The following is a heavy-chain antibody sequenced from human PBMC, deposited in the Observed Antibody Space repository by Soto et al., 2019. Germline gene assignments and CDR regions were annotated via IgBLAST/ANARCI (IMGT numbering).Heavy chain of an antibody. J-gene: IGHJ4*02. CDR2: INPTSGGT. Sequence: ASVKFSCKASGYTFTGYYMHWVRQAPGQELECMAFINPTSGGTNYAQKFQGRVTMTWXPXXSXXXMXLSXLTSDDTAIYYCARGYCSSIGCSHYFHYWGQ. V-gene: IGHV1-2*02. CDR1: GYTFTGYY. CDR3: ARGYCSSIGCSHYFHY. D-gene: IGHD2-2*01.